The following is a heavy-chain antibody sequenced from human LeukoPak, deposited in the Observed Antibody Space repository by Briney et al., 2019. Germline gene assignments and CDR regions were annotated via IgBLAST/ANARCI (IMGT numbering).Heavy chain of an antibody. CDR1: GFTFSSYA. CDR3: AKDPSPRGYSYGYFDY. J-gene: IGHJ4*02. D-gene: IGHD5-18*01. Sequence: GGSLRLSCAASGFTFSSYAMSWVRQAPGKGLEWVSAISGSGGSTYYADSAKGRFTISRDNSKNTLYLQMNSLRAEDTAVYYCAKDPSPRGYSYGYFDYWGQGTLVTVSS. CDR2: ISGSGGST. V-gene: IGHV3-23*01.